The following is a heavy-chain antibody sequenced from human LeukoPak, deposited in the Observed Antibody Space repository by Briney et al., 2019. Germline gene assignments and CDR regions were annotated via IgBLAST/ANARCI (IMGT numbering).Heavy chain of an antibody. V-gene: IGHV1-18*01. CDR3: ARDPYGSNWFDP. Sequence: ASVKVSCKASGYTFTSYGVTWVRQAPGQGLEWMGWISPYNGNTNYAQKPQGRVTMTTDTSTSTAYMELRSLRSDDTAVYYCARDPYGSNWFDPWGQGTLVTVSS. J-gene: IGHJ5*02. CDR1: GYTFTSYG. D-gene: IGHD3-10*01. CDR2: ISPYNGNT.